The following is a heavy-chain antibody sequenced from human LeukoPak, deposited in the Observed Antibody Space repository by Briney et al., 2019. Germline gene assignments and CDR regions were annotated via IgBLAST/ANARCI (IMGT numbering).Heavy chain of an antibody. V-gene: IGHV3-7*01. CDR1: GFGFSDYW. CDR2: IKEDGSQK. J-gene: IGHJ4*02. D-gene: IGHD5/OR15-5a*01. Sequence: QPGGSLRPSGAASGFGFSDYWMSWVRQPPGKGRGWVGNIKEDGSQKNYVDSAKGRFTFSRDNAKNSLYLQMSSLRAEDTAVYYCARGVWPENVYDYWGRGTLVIVSS. CDR3: ARGVWPENVYDY.